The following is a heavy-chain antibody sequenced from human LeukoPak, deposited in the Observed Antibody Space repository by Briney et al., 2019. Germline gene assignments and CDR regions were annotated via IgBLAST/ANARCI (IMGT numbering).Heavy chain of an antibody. J-gene: IGHJ4*02. CDR2: INPNSGGT. Sequence: ASVKVSCKASGYTFTGYYMHWVRQAPGQGLEWMGWINPNSGGTNYAQKLQGRVTMTTDTSTSTAYMELRSLRSDDTAVYYCARDRYDFWSGYSYLYWGQGTLVTVSS. V-gene: IGHV1-2*02. CDR1: GYTFTGYY. D-gene: IGHD3-3*01. CDR3: ARDRYDFWSGYSYLY.